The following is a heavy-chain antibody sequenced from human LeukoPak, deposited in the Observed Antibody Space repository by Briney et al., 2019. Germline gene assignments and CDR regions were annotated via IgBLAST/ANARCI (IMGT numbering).Heavy chain of an antibody. J-gene: IGHJ4*02. CDR2: ISGSSSKT. CDR3: ARTNSLDY. CDR1: GFAFSDYY. V-gene: IGHV3-11*03. Sequence: GGSLRLSCAASGFAFSDYYMGWIRQAPGKGLEWVSWISGSSSKTSYADSVKGLFTISRDNAKNSVYLQMNSLRAEDTAVYYCARTNSLDYWGQGTLVTVSS.